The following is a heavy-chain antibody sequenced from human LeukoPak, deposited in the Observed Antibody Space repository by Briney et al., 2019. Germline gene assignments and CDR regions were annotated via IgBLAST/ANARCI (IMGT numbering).Heavy chain of an antibody. CDR3: VRGEDGTGDYRPTYFDS. V-gene: IGHV4-34*01. J-gene: IGHJ4*02. Sequence: PSETLSLTCAVYGGSFSDYYWNWICQPPGKGLEWIGEINHSGGTNYNPSLKSRATISVDTSKKQFSLNLSSVTAADTALYYCVRGEDGTGDYRPTYFDSWGQGTLVTVSS. CDR1: GGSFSDYY. CDR2: INHSGGT. D-gene: IGHD4-17*01.